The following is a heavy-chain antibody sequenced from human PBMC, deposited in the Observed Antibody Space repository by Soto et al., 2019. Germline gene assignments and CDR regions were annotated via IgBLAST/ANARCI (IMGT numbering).Heavy chain of an antibody. V-gene: IGHV4-59*01. CDR2: IYYSGST. CDR1: GCSISSYY. J-gene: IGHJ6*03. CDR3: ARGGYYYYYMDV. Sequence: SETLSLXCTVSGCSISSYYWSWIRQPPGKGLEWIGYIYYSGSTNYNPSLKSRVTISVDTSKNQFSLKLSSVTAADTAVYYCARGGYYYYYMDVWGKGTTVTVSS.